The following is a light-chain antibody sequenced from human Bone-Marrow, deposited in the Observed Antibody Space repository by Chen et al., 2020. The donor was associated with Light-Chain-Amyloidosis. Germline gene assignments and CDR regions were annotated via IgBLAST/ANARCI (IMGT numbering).Light chain of an antibody. V-gene: IGLV3-25*03. Sequence: SYELTQPPSVSVSPGQTARITCSGDDLPTKYAYWYQQKPGQAPVLVIHRDTERPSGISERFSGSSSGTTATLTISGVKAEDEADYHCQSADSSGTYEVIFGGGTQLTVL. CDR1: DLPTKY. J-gene: IGLJ2*01. CDR2: RDT. CDR3: QSADSSGTYEVI.